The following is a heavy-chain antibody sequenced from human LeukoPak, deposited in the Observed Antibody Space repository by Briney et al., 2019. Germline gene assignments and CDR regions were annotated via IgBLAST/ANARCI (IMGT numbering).Heavy chain of an antibody. CDR3: ARSPPGYCSSTSCPRRFDP. Sequence: GESLKISCKGSGYSFTSYWIGWVRQMPGKGLEWMGIICPGDSDTRYSPSFQGQVTISADKSISTAYLQWSSLKASDAAMYYCARSPPGYCSSTSCPRRFDPWGQGTLVTVSS. J-gene: IGHJ5*02. CDR1: GYSFTSYW. V-gene: IGHV5-51*01. CDR2: ICPGDSDT. D-gene: IGHD2-2*01.